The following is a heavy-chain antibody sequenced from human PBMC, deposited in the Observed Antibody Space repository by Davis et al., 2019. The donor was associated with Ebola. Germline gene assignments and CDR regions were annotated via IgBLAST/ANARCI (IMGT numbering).Heavy chain of an antibody. D-gene: IGHD3-16*01. V-gene: IGHV4-59*05. Sequence: SETLSLTCTVSGGSISSYYWTWVRQPPGKGLAWIGSIYYPGTTYYTPSLKSRVTISVDTSKNQFSLKLSSVRAADTAVLYCARRRMSFGAICYWGQGTLVTVS. CDR1: GGSISSYY. CDR2: IYYPGTT. CDR3: ARRRMSFGAICY. J-gene: IGHJ4*02.